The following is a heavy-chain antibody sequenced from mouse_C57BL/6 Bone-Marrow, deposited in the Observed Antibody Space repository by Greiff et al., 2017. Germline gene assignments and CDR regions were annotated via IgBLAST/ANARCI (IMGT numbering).Heavy chain of an antibody. CDR3: ARDENGNYGGFAD. J-gene: IGHJ3*01. CDR2: SRNKANDYTT. V-gene: IGHV7-1*01. D-gene: IGHD2-1*01. Sequence: EVKLMESGGGLVQSGRSLRLSCATSGFTFSDFYMEWVRQAPGKGLEWIVASRNKANDYTTEYSASVKGRFIVSRETSHSILYLQMNALRAEDTAIYYGARDENGNYGGFADWGQGTLVTVSA. CDR1: GFTFSDFY.